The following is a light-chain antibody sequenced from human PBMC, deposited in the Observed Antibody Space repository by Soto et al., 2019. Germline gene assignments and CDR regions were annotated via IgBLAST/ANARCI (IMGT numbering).Light chain of an antibody. CDR2: STN. CDR3: VLYMGSGIPWV. V-gene: IGLV8-61*01. J-gene: IGLJ3*02. CDR1: SGSVSTSFY. Sequence: QTVVTQEPSLSVSPGGIVTLTCGLSSGSVSTSFYPGWYQQTPGQAPRTLIYSTNTRSSGVPDRFSGSILGNKAALTITGAQTDDECDYYCVLYMGSGIPWVFGGGTQLTVL.